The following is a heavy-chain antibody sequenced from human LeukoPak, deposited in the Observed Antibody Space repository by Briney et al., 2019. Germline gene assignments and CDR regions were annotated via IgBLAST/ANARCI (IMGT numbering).Heavy chain of an antibody. CDR1: GGSFSGYY. V-gene: IGHV4-34*01. Sequence: SETLSLTCAVYGGSFSGYYWSWIRQPPGKGLEWIGEINHSGSTNYNPSLKSRVTISVDTSKNRFSLKLSSVTAADTAVYYCARVKYSRWYYYMDVWGKGTTVTVSS. D-gene: IGHD6-6*01. J-gene: IGHJ6*03. CDR3: ARVKYSRWYYYMDV. CDR2: INHSGST.